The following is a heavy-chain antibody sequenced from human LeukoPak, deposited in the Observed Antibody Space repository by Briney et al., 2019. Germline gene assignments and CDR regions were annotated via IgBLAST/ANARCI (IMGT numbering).Heavy chain of an antibody. D-gene: IGHD6-19*01. J-gene: IGHJ4*02. V-gene: IGHV1-46*01. CDR3: ATSSGWDYYFDY. Sequence: ASVKVSCKASGYTFTSYYMHWVRQAPGQGLEWMGIINPSGGSTSYAQKFQGRVTMTRDTSTSTVYMELISLRSEDTAVYYCATSSGWDYYFDYWGQGTLVTVSS. CDR1: GYTFTSYY. CDR2: INPSGGST.